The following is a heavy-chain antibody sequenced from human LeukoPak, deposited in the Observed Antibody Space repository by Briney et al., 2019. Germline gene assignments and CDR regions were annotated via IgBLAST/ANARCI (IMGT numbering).Heavy chain of an antibody. J-gene: IGHJ5*02. CDR2: ISGSGGGT. V-gene: IGHV3-23*01. CDR3: AKRAPQPSCSGADGYVFDP. Sequence: GGSLRLSCAASGFTLSSYGMSWVRQAPGKGLEWVSTISGSGGGTYYADSVKGRFTISRDNSKNTVYLQMNSLRAEDTAIYYCAKRAPQPSCSGADGYVFDPWGQGTLVTVSS. D-gene: IGHD2-15*01. CDR1: GFTLSSYG.